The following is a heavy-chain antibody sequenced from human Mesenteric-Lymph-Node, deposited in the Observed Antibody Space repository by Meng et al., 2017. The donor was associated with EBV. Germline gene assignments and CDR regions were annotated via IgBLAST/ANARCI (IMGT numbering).Heavy chain of an antibody. V-gene: IGHV4-39*07. CDR2: IYYSGSI. CDR3: ARTYYYDSSGYAPFDY. J-gene: IGHJ4*02. Sequence: LQLQESGPGLVKPSETLSLTCIFSGGSVSSSSYYWGWIRQPPGKGLEWIGSIYYSGSIYYNPSLKSRVTISVDTSKNQFSLKLSSVTAADTAVYYCARTYYYDSSGYAPFDYWGQGTLVTVSS. CDR1: GGSVSSSSYY. D-gene: IGHD3-22*01.